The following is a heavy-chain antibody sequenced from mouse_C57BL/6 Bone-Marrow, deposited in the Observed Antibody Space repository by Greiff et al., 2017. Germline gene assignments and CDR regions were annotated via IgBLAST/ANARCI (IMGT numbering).Heavy chain of an antibody. D-gene: IGHD1-3*01. CDR2: ISYDGSN. CDR1: GYSITSGYY. J-gene: IGHJ4*01. V-gene: IGHV3-6*01. CDR3: APYSYYAMDY. Sequence: EVQLQQSGPGLVKPSPSLSLTCSVTGYSITSGYYWNWIRQFPGNKLEWMGYISYDGSNNYNPSLKNRISITRDTSKNQFFLKLNSVTTEDTATYYCAPYSYYAMDYWGQGTSVTGSS.